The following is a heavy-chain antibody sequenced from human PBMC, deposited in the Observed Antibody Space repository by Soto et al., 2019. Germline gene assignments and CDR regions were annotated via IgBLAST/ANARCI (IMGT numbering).Heavy chain of an antibody. V-gene: IGHV4-61*01. CDR1: GGSVSANSYY. D-gene: IGHD3-3*01. CDR3: ARVRFLEWYFDY. J-gene: IGHJ4*02. Sequence: LSLTCTVSGGSVSANSYYWNWIRLPPGKGLQWIGHIYHTGIIQYSPSFKGRALISLDTSKNQFSLKLSSVTAADTAVYYCARVRFLEWYFDYWGQGTLVTVSS. CDR2: IYHTGII.